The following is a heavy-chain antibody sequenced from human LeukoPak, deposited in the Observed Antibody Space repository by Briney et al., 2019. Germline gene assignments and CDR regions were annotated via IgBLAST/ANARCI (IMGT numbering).Heavy chain of an antibody. V-gene: IGHV3-48*01. J-gene: IGHJ4*02. CDR2: ISSSSSTI. CDR1: GFTFSSYS. Sequence: GGSLRLSCAASGFTFSSYSMNWVRQAPGKGLEWVSYISSSSSTIYYADSVKGRFTISRDNAKNSLYLQMNSLRAEDTAVYYCARDWIVGADVLGYWGQGTLVTVSS. CDR3: ARDWIVGADVLGY. D-gene: IGHD1-26*01.